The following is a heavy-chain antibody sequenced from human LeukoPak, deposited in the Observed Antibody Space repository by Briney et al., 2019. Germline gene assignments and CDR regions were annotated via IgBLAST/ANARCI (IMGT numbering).Heavy chain of an antibody. D-gene: IGHD3-22*01. V-gene: IGHV3-11*01. CDR2: ISSSGSTI. CDR3: ARDMSDYDSSGYDN. CDR1: GFTFSDYY. Sequence: KSGGSLRLSCAASGFTFSDYYVSWIRQAPGRGLEWVSYISSSGSTIYYADSVKGRFTISRDNAKNSLYLQMNSLRAEDTAVYYCARDMSDYDSSGYDNWGQGTLVTVSS. J-gene: IGHJ4*02.